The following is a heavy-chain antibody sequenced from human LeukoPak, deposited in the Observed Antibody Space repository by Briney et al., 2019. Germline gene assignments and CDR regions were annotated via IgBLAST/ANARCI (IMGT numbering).Heavy chain of an antibody. CDR2: ISYDGSNK. D-gene: IGHD6-19*01. J-gene: IGHJ4*02. CDR1: GFTFSSYA. V-gene: IGHV3-30-3*01. CDR3: ARDTSARIAVAGTLDY. Sequence: GGSLRLSCAASGFTFSSYAMHWVRQAPGKGLEWVAVISYDGSNKYYADSVKGRFTISRDNSKNTLYLQMNSLRAEDTAVYYCARDTSARIAVAGTLDYWGQGTLVTVSS.